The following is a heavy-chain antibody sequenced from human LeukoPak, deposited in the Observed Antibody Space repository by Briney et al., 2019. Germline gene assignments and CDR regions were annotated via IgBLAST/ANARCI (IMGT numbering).Heavy chain of an antibody. CDR1: GFTFSGYA. J-gene: IGHJ4*02. Sequence: GGSLRPSCAASGFTFSGYAMSWVRQAPGKGLEWVSTISGSGGSTYYADSVKGRFTISRDNSKNTLYLQMNSLRAEDTAVYYCATLTAPTTGYWGQGTLVTVSS. V-gene: IGHV3-23*01. CDR2: ISGSGGST. CDR3: ATLTAPTTGY. D-gene: IGHD5-18*01.